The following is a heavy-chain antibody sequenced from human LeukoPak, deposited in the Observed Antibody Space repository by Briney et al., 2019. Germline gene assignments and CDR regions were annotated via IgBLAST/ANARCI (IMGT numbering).Heavy chain of an antibody. D-gene: IGHD3-10*01. Sequence: GGSLRLSCAASGFTFSSYEMNWVRQAPGKGLEWVSYISSSGSTIYYADSVKGRFTISRDNAKNSLYLQMNSLRAEDTAVYYCARDGSGSYYKWVAFDIWGQGTMVTVSS. V-gene: IGHV3-48*03. CDR3: ARDGSGSYYKWVAFDI. CDR1: GFTFSSYE. J-gene: IGHJ3*02. CDR2: ISSSGSTI.